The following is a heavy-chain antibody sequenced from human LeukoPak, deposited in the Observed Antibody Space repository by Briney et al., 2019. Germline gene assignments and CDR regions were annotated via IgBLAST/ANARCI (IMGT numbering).Heavy chain of an antibody. V-gene: IGHV4-34*01. CDR2: INHSGST. Sequence: SETLSLTCAVYGGSFSGYYWSWIRQPPGKGLEWIGEINHSGSTNYNPSLKSRVTISVDTSKNQFSLKLSSVTAADTAVYYCARGGGSGSSALDYWGQGTLVTVSS. CDR1: GGSFSGYY. CDR3: ARGGGSGSSALDY. D-gene: IGHD6-6*01. J-gene: IGHJ4*02.